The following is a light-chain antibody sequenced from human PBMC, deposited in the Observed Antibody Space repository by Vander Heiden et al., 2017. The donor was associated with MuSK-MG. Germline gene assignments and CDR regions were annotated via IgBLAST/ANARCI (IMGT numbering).Light chain of an antibody. CDR1: QSVSSNH. J-gene: IGKJ4*01. Sequence: EIVLTQSPATLSLPPGERATLSCGASQSVSSNHLAWYQQRPGRAPRLIIYDAFTRANDIPDRFSGSGSGTDFTLTISRLEPEDFAVYYCQQDGSSPLTFGGGTKVEIK. V-gene: IGKV3D-20*01. CDR3: QQDGSSPLT. CDR2: DAF.